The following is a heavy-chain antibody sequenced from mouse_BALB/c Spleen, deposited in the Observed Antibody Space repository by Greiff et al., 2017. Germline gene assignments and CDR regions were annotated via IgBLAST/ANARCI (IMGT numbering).Heavy chain of an antibody. CDR3: ARHGYAMDY. Sequence: VQLQQSGPGLVKPSQSLSLTCTVTGYSITSDYAWNWIRQSPGNKLEWMGYISYSGSTSYNPSLKSRISITRDTSKNQFFLQLKSVTTEDTATYYCARHGYAMDYWGQGTSVTVSS. CDR1: GYSITSDYA. CDR2: ISYSGST. V-gene: IGHV3-2*02. J-gene: IGHJ4*01.